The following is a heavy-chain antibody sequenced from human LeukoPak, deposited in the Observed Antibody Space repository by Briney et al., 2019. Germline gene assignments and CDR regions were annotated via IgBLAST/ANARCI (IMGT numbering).Heavy chain of an antibody. J-gene: IGHJ4*02. CDR1: GFTFSSYW. D-gene: IGHD3-22*01. CDR2: IKQDGSEK. Sequence: GSLRLSCADSGFTFSSYWMNWVRQAPGKGLEWVANIKQDGSEKYYVDSVKGRFTISRDNSKNTLYLQMNSLRAEDTAVYYCAKAEGITMIVVVITPFDYWGQGTLVTVSS. V-gene: IGHV3-7*03. CDR3: AKAEGITMIVVVITPFDY.